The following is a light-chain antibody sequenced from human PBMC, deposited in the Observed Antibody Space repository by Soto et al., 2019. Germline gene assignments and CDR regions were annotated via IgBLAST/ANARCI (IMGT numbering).Light chain of an antibody. CDR2: GAS. J-gene: IGKJ5*01. CDR1: QSVSSSY. CDR3: QQYGASPR. Sequence: DIVLTQSPGTLSLSPGERATLSCRASQSVSSSYLAWYQHKPGQAPRLLIYGASNRATGIPDRFSGSGSGTDFTLTINRLEPDDFAVYFCQQYGASPRFGQGTRLEIK. V-gene: IGKV3-20*01.